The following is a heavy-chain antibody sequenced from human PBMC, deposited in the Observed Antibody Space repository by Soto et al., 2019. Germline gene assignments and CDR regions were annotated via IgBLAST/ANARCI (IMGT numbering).Heavy chain of an antibody. D-gene: IGHD5-18*01. V-gene: IGHV4-31*03. CDR2: IYYSGST. Sequence: SETLSLTCTVSGVSISSGGYYWSWIRQHPGKGLEWIGYIYYSGSTYYNPSLKSRVTISVDTSKNQFSLKLSSVTAADTAVYYCARMIGYVDDYWGQGTLVTVSS. CDR3: ARMIGYVDDY. J-gene: IGHJ4*02. CDR1: GVSISSGGYY.